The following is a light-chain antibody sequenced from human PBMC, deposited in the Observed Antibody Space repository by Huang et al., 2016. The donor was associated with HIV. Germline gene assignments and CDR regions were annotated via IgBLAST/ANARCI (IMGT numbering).Light chain of an antibody. V-gene: IGKV1-9*01. Sequence: IQLTQSPSSLSASVGDRVLITCRASQDIGNSLAWYQQRPGKAPKPLIYAASTLQGGVSLRFSGSVSGTYFTLTINDLQPEDFATYYCQQLKDYPVTFGQGTRL. J-gene: IGKJ5*01. CDR1: QDIGNS. CDR2: AAS. CDR3: QQLKDYPVT.